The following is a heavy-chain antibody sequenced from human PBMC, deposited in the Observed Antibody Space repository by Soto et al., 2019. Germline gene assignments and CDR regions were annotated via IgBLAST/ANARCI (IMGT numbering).Heavy chain of an antibody. D-gene: IGHD6-19*01. CDR3: ARYSSAWYLSFDS. CDR1: GASINNYY. CDR2: MYTSGST. V-gene: IGHV4-4*07. Sequence: SETLSLTCTVSGASINNYYWSWIRQPAGKGLEWIGRMYTSGSTNCNPSLKSRVTMSVDTSKNQFSLKLSSVTAADTAVYYCARYSSAWYLSFDSWGQGTLVTVSS. J-gene: IGHJ4*02.